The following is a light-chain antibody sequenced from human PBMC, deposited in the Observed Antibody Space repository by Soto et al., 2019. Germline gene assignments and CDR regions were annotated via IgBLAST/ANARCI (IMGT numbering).Light chain of an antibody. CDR1: SSILGRNS. Sequence: SVFSQPPYASATPGPRVTTFCSGRSSILGRNSVDSYRQVPGTAPKLLILTNFQRPSGVPDRFSGSKSGTSASLAISGLQSEDEGDHYCGARDDSLNGYVFGTGTKVTVL. V-gene: IGLV1-44*01. CDR2: TNF. CDR3: GARDDSLNGYV. J-gene: IGLJ1*01.